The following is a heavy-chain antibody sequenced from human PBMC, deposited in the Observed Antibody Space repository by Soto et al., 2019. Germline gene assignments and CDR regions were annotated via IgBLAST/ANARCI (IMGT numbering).Heavy chain of an antibody. V-gene: IGHV3-7*03. Sequence: PGGSLRLSCAASGFTFSSYWMSWVRQAPGKGLEWVANIKQDGSEKYYVDSVKGRFTISRDNAKNSLYLQMNSLRAEDTAVYYCASYDFWSGYYTPYFDYWGQGTLVTVSS. D-gene: IGHD3-3*01. CDR2: IKQDGSEK. CDR1: GFTFSSYW. J-gene: IGHJ4*02. CDR3: ASYDFWSGYYTPYFDY.